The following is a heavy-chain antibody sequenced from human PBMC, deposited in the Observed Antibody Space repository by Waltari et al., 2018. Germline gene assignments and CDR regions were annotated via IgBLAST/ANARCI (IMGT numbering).Heavy chain of an antibody. CDR2: ISFDGSDK. CDR3: AMGYGSGSYDY. CDR1: GVPFSTCA. Sequence: QVQLEESGGGVVQPGKSLRLSGAVSGVPFSTCAVHWVRQAPGKGLEWVAVISFDGSDKFYADSVKGRFTISRDNSKNTLYLQMNSLRAEDTAVYYCAMGYGSGSYDYWGQGSLVTVSS. D-gene: IGHD3-10*01. V-gene: IGHV3-30*03. J-gene: IGHJ4*02.